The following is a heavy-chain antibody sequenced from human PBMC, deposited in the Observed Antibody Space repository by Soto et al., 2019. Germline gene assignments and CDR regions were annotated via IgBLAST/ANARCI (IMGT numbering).Heavy chain of an antibody. CDR3: ERDPTIGATLFVN. V-gene: IGHV4-34*01. CDR1: GGSLSGHY. CDR2: INRSGGT. J-gene: IGHJ4*02. Sequence: SETLSLTCPVNGGSLSGHYWSWIRQAPGKGLELIGEINRSGGTNYDPSLRSQVTISVDASETEFSLTLNSVTAADKGVYYCERDPTIGATLFVNGGQRYLVTVSS. D-gene: IGHD1-26*01.